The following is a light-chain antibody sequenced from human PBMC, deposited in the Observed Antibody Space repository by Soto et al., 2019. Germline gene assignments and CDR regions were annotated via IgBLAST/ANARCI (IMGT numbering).Light chain of an antibody. CDR1: QSISTY. CDR2: VAS. J-gene: IGKJ1*01. V-gene: IGKV1-39*01. Sequence: DIQMTQSPSSLSASVGDRVTITCRASQSISTYLNWYQQKPGKAPKLLILVASTLPSRVPSRFSGSGSGTDFTLTISSLQPEDFATYYCQQSYSNTQTFGQGTKVEIK. CDR3: QQSYSNTQT.